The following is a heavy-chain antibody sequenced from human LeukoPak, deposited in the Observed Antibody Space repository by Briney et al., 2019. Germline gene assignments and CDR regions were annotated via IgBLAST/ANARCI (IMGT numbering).Heavy chain of an antibody. CDR2: ISAYNGNT. CDR3: ARDQAGLVGATTAGSNY. Sequence: GASVKVSCKASGYTFTSYGISWVRQAPGQGLEWMGWISAYNGNTNYAQKLQGRVTMTTDTSTSTAYMELRSLRSDDTAVYYCARDQAGLVGATTAGSNYWGQGTLVTVSS. CDR1: GYTFTSYG. D-gene: IGHD1-26*01. V-gene: IGHV1-18*01. J-gene: IGHJ4*02.